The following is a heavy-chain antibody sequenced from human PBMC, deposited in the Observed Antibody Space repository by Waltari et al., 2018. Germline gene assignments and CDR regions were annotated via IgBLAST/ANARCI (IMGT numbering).Heavy chain of an antibody. V-gene: IGHV4-34*01. CDR3: ASEGRPSTYYDFWSCYFNWFDP. J-gene: IGHJ5*02. CDR2: INHSGST. CDR1: GGSFSGYY. Sequence: QVQLQQWGAGLLKPSETLSLTCAVYGGSFSGYYWSWIRQPPGKGLEWIGDINHSGSTNYNPSLKSRVTISVDTSKNQFSLKLSSVTAADTAVYYCASEGRPSTYYDFWSCYFNWFDPWGQGTLVTVSP. D-gene: IGHD3-3*01.